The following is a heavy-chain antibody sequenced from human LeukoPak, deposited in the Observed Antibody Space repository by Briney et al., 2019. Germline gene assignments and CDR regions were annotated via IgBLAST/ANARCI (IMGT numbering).Heavy chain of an antibody. D-gene: IGHD5-24*01. V-gene: IGHV3-30*18. CDR1: GFTFSSYG. CDR2: ISYDGSNK. CDR3: AKIGWLQHTYYFDY. J-gene: IGHJ4*02. Sequence: GGSLRLSCAASGFTFSSYGMHWVRQAPGKGLEWVAVISYDGSNKYYADSVKGRFTISRDNSKNTLYLQMNSLRAEDTAVYYCAKIGWLQHTYYFDYWGQGTLVTVSS.